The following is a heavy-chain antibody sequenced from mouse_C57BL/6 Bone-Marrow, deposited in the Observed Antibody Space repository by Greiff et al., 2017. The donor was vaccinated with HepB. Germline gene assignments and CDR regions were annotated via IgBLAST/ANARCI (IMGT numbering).Heavy chain of an antibody. CDR3: ARGGGWLLRFAY. Sequence: QVQLQHPGAELVRPGSSVKLSCKASGYTFTSYWMHWVKQRPIQGLEWIGNIDPSDSETHYNQKFKDKATLTVDKSSSTAYMQLSSLTSEDSAVYYCARGGGWLLRFAYWGQGTLVTVSA. D-gene: IGHD2-3*01. J-gene: IGHJ3*01. CDR2: IDPSDSET. V-gene: IGHV1-52*01. CDR1: GYTFTSYW.